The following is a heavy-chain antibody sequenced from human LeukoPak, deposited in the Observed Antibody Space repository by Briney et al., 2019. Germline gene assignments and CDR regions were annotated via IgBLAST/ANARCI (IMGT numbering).Heavy chain of an antibody. J-gene: IGHJ4*02. V-gene: IGHV4-59*12. D-gene: IGHD3-16*01. Sequence: PSETLSLTCTVSGDSISFYYWSWIRQPPGKGLEWIGYIYYSGSTNYNPSLKSRVTISVDTSKNQFSLKLSSVTAADTAVYYCARGLRLGVVDWGQGALVTVSS. CDR1: GDSISFYY. CDR2: IYYSGST. CDR3: ARGLRLGVVD.